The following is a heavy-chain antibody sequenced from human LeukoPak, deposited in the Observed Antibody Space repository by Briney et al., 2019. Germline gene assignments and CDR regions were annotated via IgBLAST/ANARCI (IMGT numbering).Heavy chain of an antibody. D-gene: IGHD3-10*01. CDR3: AAQGSGSYYYYYGMDV. J-gene: IGHJ6*02. V-gene: IGHV1-46*01. Sequence: ASVKVSCKASGYTLTSYYLHWVRQAPGQGLEWMAIINPSGDTTSHAQKFQGRVTMTRDTSASTVYMELSSLRSEDTAVYYCAAQGSGSYYYYYGMDVWGQGTTVTVSS. CDR2: INPSGDTT. CDR1: GYTLTSYY.